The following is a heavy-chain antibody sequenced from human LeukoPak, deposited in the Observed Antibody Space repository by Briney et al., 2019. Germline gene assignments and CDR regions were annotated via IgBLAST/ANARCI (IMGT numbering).Heavy chain of an antibody. CDR1: GLTFSSYG. Sequence: GGSLRLSCAPSGLTFSSYGMHWVRQAPAKALVWVSRINSDGSSTSYADSVKGRFTISRDNAKNTLYLQMNSLRAEDTAVYYCAGGISATGGGWGEGTMVTVSS. V-gene: IGHV3-74*01. CDR2: INSDGSST. CDR3: AGGISATGGG. J-gene: IGHJ3*01. D-gene: IGHD6-13*01.